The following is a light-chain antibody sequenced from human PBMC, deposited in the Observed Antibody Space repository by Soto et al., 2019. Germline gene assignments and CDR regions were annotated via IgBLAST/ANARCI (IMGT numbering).Light chain of an antibody. CDR2: DTS. J-gene: IGKJ5*01. Sequence: RTQSTATLSVSPGEGVTLSCRASQGIGDTLAWYQHKPGQTPRLLIYDTSTRATGIPDRFSGSGSGTEFTLTISSLQSEDFAVYYCQQYNNGPPNTFGQGTRLEIK. CDR3: QQYNNGPPNT. V-gene: IGKV3-15*01. CDR1: QGIGDT.